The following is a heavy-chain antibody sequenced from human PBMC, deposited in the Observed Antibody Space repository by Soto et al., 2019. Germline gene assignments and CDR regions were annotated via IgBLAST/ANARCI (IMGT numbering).Heavy chain of an antibody. CDR2: MNPNSGNT. CDR1: GYTFTSYD. J-gene: IGHJ5*02. V-gene: IGHV1-8*01. Sequence: VKVSCKASGYTFTSYDINWARQATGQGLEWMGWMNPNSGNTGYAQKFQGRVTMTRNTSISTAYMELSSLRSEDTAVYYCARGQGRIFGVVITHNWFDPWGQGTLVTVSS. D-gene: IGHD3-3*01. CDR3: ARGQGRIFGVVITHNWFDP.